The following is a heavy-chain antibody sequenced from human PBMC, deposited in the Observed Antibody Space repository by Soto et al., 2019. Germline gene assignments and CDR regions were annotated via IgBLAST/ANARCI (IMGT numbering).Heavy chain of an antibody. D-gene: IGHD6-13*01. CDR3: ARSMAAAGIPYYYYGMDV. V-gene: IGHV1-69*12. CDR2: IIPIFGTA. J-gene: IGHJ6*02. Sequence: QVQLVQSGAEVKKPGSSVKVSCKASGGTFSSYAISWVRQAPGQGLEWMGGIIPIFGTANYAQKFQGRVTITADESTSTAYMELSILRSEDTAVYYCARSMAAAGIPYYYYGMDVWGQGTTVTVSS. CDR1: GGTFSSYA.